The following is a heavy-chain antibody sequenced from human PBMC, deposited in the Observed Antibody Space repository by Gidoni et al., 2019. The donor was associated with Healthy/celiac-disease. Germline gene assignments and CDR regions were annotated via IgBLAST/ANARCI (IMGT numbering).Heavy chain of an antibody. J-gene: IGHJ3*02. D-gene: IGHD3-16*01. V-gene: IGHV4-38-2*01. CDR3: AVHYGRVRAFDI. CDR1: GYSISSGYY. CDR2: IYHSGST. Sequence: QVQLQESGPGLVKPSETLSLTCAVSGYSISSGYYWGWLRQPPGKGLEWIGSIYHSGSTYYNPSLKSRVTISVDTSKNQFSLKLSSVTAADTAVYYCAVHYGRVRAFDIWGQGTMVTVSS.